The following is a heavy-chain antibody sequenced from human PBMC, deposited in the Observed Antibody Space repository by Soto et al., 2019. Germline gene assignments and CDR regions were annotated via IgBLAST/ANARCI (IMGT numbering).Heavy chain of an antibody. D-gene: IGHD3-3*01. CDR2: IIPIFGTA. Sequence: SVQVSCKACGSTFSSYAISWVRQAPGQGLEWMGGIIPIFGTANYAQKFQGRVTITADKSTSTAYMELSSLRSEDTAVYYCARGAELRCLAWLTDPGKTSYYYCMDVRG. CDR3: ARGAELRCLAWLTDPGKTSYYYCMDV. V-gene: IGHV1-69*06. CDR1: GSTFSSYA. J-gene: IGHJ6*02.